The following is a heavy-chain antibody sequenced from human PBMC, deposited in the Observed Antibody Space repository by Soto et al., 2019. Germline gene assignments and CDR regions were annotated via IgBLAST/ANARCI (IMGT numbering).Heavy chain of an antibody. V-gene: IGHV3-9*01. D-gene: IGHD6-19*01. J-gene: IGHJ4*02. CDR1: GFTFDDYA. CDR2: ISWNSGSI. CDR3: AKDTGIAVAGNFDY. Sequence: EVQLVESGGGLVQPGRSLRLSCAASGFTFDDYAMHWVRQAPGKGLEWVSGISWNSGSIGYADSVKGRFTISRDNAKNSLYLQMNSLRAEDTALYYGAKDTGIAVAGNFDYWGQGTLVPVSS.